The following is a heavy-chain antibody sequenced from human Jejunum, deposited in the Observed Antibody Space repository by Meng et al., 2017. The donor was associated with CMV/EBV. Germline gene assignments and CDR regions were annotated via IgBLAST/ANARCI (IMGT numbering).Heavy chain of an antibody. D-gene: IGHD6-13*01. V-gene: IGHV4-59*01. Sequence: SGGSMRPYYWSWVRQAPGKGLEWIGSVYYSGSPSYNPSLKSRLTMSVDTSKNQFSLRLSSVTAADTAVYYCAREPYPNSWPFYFDYWGQGTLVTVSS. CDR1: GGSMRPYY. CDR3: AREPYPNSWPFYFDY. CDR2: VYYSGSP. J-gene: IGHJ4*02.